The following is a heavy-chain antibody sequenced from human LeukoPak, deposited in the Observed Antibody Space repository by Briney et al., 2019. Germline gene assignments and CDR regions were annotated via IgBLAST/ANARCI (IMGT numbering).Heavy chain of an antibody. V-gene: IGHV4-59*08. Sequence: SETLSLTCNVSGDSLTPQFWIWMRQTPGKRLEWIGYVFHSGTTNYSPSLKSRVTISLDTSKKQFYLRLASVTAADTALYYCARRMATVTDASDIWGRGTMVSVSS. D-gene: IGHD5-24*01. J-gene: IGHJ3*02. CDR3: ARRMATVTDASDI. CDR1: GDSLTPQF. CDR2: VFHSGTT.